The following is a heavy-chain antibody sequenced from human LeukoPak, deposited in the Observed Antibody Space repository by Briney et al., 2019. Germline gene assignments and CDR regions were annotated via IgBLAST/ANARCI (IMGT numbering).Heavy chain of an antibody. CDR3: ARAIVATTIKYFQH. Sequence: SETLSLTCTVYGGSFTSDYWTWIRQPPGKGLEWIGEVHHSGMTNYKPSLRSRVTISVDTSKNQFSLKLSSVTAADTAVYYCARAIVATTIKYFQHWGQGTLVTVSS. J-gene: IGHJ1*01. D-gene: IGHD5-12*01. CDR1: GGSFTSDY. V-gene: IGHV4-34*01. CDR2: VHHSGMT.